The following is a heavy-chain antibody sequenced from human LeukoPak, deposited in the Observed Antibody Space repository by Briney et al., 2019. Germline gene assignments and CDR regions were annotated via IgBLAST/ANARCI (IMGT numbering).Heavy chain of an antibody. CDR1: GGTFSSYA. CDR2: IIPIFGTA. D-gene: IGHD3-10*01. V-gene: IGHV1-69*13. J-gene: IGHJ6*03. Sequence: SVKVSCKASGGTFSSYAISWGRQAPGQGLEWMGGIIPIFGTANYAQKFQGRVTITADESTSTAYMELSSLRSEDTAVYYCARAGYYGSGEEGYYYYMDVWGKGTTVTVSS. CDR3: ARAGYYGSGEEGYYYYMDV.